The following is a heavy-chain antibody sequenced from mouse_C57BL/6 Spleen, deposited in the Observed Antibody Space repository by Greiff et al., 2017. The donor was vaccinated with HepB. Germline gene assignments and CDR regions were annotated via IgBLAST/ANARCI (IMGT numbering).Heavy chain of an antibody. CDR2: INPYNGGT. V-gene: IGHV1-19*01. CDR3: ARWGTTVVATGFDY. Sequence: EVQLVESGPVLVKPGASVKMSCKASGYTFTDYYMNWVKQSHGKSLEWIGVINPYNGGTSYNQKFKGKATLTVDKSSSTAYMELNSLTSEDSAVYYCARWGTTVVATGFDYWGQGTTLTVSS. J-gene: IGHJ2*01. D-gene: IGHD1-1*01. CDR1: GYTFTDYY.